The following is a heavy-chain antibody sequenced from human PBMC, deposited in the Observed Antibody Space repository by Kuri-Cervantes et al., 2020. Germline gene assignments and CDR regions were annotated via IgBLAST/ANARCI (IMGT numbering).Heavy chain of an antibody. CDR1: GFTFSSYW. J-gene: IGHJ4*02. D-gene: IGHD6-19*01. CDR3: AKGEGSGHSSGYYFDY. CDR2: INSDGSST. Sequence: GGSLRLSCAASGFTFSSYWMHWVRQAPGKGLVWVSRINSDGSSTSYADSVKGRFTISRDNAKNTLYLQMNSLRAEDTAVYYCAKGEGSGHSSGYYFDYWGLGTLVTVSS. V-gene: IGHV3-74*01.